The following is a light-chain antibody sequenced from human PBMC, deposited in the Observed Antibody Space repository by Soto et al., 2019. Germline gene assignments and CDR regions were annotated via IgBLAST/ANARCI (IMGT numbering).Light chain of an antibody. J-gene: IGLJ1*01. CDR3: GTWDSSLTTFV. CDR2: END. V-gene: IGLV1-51*02. CDR1: SSNIGEYY. Sequence: QSVLTQPPSVSAAAGEKVTMSCSGSSSNIGEYYVSWHQQLPGTAPKLLIYENDKRPSGIPDRFSGSKSGTSATLDITGLQTGDEADYYCGTWDSSLTTFVFRTGIKVTVL.